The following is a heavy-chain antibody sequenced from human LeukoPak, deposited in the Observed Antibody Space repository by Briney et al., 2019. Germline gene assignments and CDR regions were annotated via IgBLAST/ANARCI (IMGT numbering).Heavy chain of an antibody. CDR1: RFTVRTYQ. J-gene: IGHJ6*02. CDR3: ARLLAVVRGFHYGMDA. Sequence: GGSLRLSCEASRFTVRTYQMTWVRQAPGKGLEWVSYISSGGSTRYYADSVKGRFTISRDNANNSLYLQMNSLRAEDTAVYYCARLLAVVRGFHYGMDAWGQGTTVTVSS. V-gene: IGHV3-48*03. CDR2: ISSGGSTR. D-gene: IGHD6-19*01.